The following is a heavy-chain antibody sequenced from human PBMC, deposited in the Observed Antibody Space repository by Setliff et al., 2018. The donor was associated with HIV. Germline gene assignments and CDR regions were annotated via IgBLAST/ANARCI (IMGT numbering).Heavy chain of an antibody. J-gene: IGHJ3*01. V-gene: IGHV4-39*02. CDR1: GGSISNSNYF. D-gene: IGHD3-3*01. CDR2: IYSSGST. CDR3: ARSFSGRYFWSGYYTGPDPKGENAFDV. Sequence: SETLSLTCTVSGGSISNSNYFWGWIRQPPGKGLEWIGRIYSSGSTYYQPSLQGRVSMSIDSSKNHFSLSLRYVTAADTAVYYCARSFSGRYFWSGYYTGPDPKGENAFDVWGQGTMVTVSS.